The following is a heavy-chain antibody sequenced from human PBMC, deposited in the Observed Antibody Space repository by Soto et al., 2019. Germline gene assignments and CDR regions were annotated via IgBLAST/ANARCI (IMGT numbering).Heavy chain of an antibody. CDR2: ISGRGGST. CDR3: AKCFSSAYDAFDI. J-gene: IGHJ3*02. CDR1: GFTFSSYA. Sequence: GGSLRLSCAASGFTFSSYAMSWVRQAPGKGLEWVSAISGRGGSTYYADSVKGRFTISRDNSKNTLYLQMNSLRAEDTAVYYCAKCFSSAYDAFDIWGQGTMVTVSS. D-gene: IGHD6-6*01. V-gene: IGHV3-23*01.